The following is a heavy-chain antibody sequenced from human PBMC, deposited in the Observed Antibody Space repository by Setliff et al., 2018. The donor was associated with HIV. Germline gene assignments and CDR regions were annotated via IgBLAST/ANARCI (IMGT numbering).Heavy chain of an antibody. Sequence: TLSLTCTVSGDSISSHSWSWIRQPPGKGLEWIGTLYHSGSPIYNSSLKSRVTISGDPSNNQLSLSLSSVTAADTAVYYCARPVSKYFYGMDVWGLGTTVTVSS. V-gene: IGHV4-59*11. CDR1: GDSISSHS. CDR2: LYHSGSP. CDR3: ARPVSKYFYGMDV. J-gene: IGHJ6*02.